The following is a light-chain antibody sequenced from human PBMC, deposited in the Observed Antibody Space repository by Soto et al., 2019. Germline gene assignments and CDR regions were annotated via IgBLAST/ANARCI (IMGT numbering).Light chain of an antibody. CDR1: QSVSSN. J-gene: IGKJ1*01. CDR2: GAS. Sequence: IVLTQSPATLSVSPGERATLSCRASQSVSSNLAWHQQRPGQAPRLLIYGASTRATGVPARFSGSGSGTEFTLTIKSLQSEDFAVYYCQQYNNWPRTFGQGTKVDIK. V-gene: IGKV3D-15*01. CDR3: QQYNNWPRT.